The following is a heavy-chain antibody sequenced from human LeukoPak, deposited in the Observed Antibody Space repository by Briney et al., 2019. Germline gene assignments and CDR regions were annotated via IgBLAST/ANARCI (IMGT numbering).Heavy chain of an antibody. J-gene: IGHJ4*02. CDR3: ARGITIFGVVIPFDY. CDR2: IYHSGSA. D-gene: IGHD3-3*01. Sequence: SETLSLTCAVSGYSISSGYYWGWIRQPPGKGLEWIGSIYHSGSAYYNPSLKSRVTISVDTSKNQFSLKLSSVTAADTAVYYCARGITIFGVVIPFDYWGQGTLVTVSS. CDR1: GYSISSGYY. V-gene: IGHV4-38-2*01.